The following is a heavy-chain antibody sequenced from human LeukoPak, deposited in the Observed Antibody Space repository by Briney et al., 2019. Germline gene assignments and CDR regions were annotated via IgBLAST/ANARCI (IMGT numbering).Heavy chain of an antibody. Sequence: GGSLRLSCAASGFTFSSYAMSWVRQAPGKGLEWVSAISGSGGSTYYADSVKGRFTISRDNSKNTLYLQMNSLRAEDTAVYYCARKSGVTMVRGVIMGYYFDYWGQGTLVTVSS. V-gene: IGHV3-23*01. J-gene: IGHJ4*02. D-gene: IGHD3-10*01. CDR3: ARKSGVTMVRGVIMGYYFDY. CDR2: ISGSGGST. CDR1: GFTFSSYA.